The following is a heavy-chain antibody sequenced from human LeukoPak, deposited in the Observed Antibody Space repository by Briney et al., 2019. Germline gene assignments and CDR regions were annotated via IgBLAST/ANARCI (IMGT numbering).Heavy chain of an antibody. Sequence: PGGSLRPSFAASRSIFISYAMSGGRQAQGKGLEWVSAIIGSGVGTYYADSVEGPFTISRDKSKNTMYLQMNSMRVEDTAVYYCAKGDLGGGTFYFDYWGQGTLVSVSS. D-gene: IGHD2-15*01. CDR3: AKGDLGGGTFYFDY. V-gene: IGHV3-23*01. CDR2: IIGSGVGT. J-gene: IGHJ4*02. CDR1: RSIFISYA.